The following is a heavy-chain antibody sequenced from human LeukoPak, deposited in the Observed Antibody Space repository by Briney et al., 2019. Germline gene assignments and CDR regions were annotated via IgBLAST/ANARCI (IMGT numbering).Heavy chain of an antibody. CDR2: ISYSGNT. Sequence: PSETLSLTCGVSGGSISRGGFFWGWIRQPPGKGLEWVGTISYSGNTYYHPSLNSRVTISIDTSQNQFSLKLSSVTAADTAVYYCARLPMTTLLDYWGQGTLVTVSS. V-gene: IGHV4-39*01. D-gene: IGHD1-14*01. J-gene: IGHJ4*02. CDR3: ARLPMTTLLDY. CDR1: GGSISRGGFF.